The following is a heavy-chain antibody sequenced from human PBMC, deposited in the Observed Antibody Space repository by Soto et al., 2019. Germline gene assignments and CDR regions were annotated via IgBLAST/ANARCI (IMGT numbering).Heavy chain of an antibody. D-gene: IGHD6-19*01. CDR2: TNGDGSTT. Sequence: EVQLVESGGDLVQPGGSLRLSCEASGFTFSSYWMHWVRQAPGKGLVWVSRTNGDGSTTSYADSVKGRFTISRDNAKNTLYLQMNSLRAEDTALYYCTRGYNSGPDYWGQGTLVTVSS. CDR1: GFTFSSYW. J-gene: IGHJ4*02. V-gene: IGHV3-74*01. CDR3: TRGYNSGPDY.